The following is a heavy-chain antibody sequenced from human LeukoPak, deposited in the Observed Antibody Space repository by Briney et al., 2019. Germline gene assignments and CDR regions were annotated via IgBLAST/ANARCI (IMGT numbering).Heavy chain of an antibody. D-gene: IGHD3-22*01. V-gene: IGHV3-9*01. CDR1: GFTFDDYA. CDR3: AKTQTPYYYDSSGYYY. Sequence: GRSLRLSCAASGFTFDDYAMHWVQQAPGKGLEWVSGISWNSGSIGYADSVKGRFTISRDNAKNSLYLQMNSLRAEDTALYYCAKTQTPYYYDSSGYYYWGQGTLVTVSS. J-gene: IGHJ4*02. CDR2: ISWNSGSI.